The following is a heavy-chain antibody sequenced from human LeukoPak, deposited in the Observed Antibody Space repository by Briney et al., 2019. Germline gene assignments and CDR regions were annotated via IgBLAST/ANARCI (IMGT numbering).Heavy chain of an antibody. V-gene: IGHV1-69*04. CDR1: GGTFTNYA. D-gene: IGHD3-9*01. CDR2: IIPILDVT. J-gene: IGHJ4*02. CDR3: ARGGGVDILTGFQY. Sequence: SVKVSCKASGGTFTNYAINWVRQAPGQGLEWMGRIIPILDVTNSAQKFQGRVTITADQSTSTAYMELSSLRSEDTAVYYWARGGGVDILTGFQYWGQGTLVTVSS.